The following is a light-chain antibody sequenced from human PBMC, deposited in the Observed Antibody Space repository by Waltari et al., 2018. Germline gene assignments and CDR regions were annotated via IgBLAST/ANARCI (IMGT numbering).Light chain of an antibody. CDR1: SSDVGFYNY. CDR3: NSYTGSSSWV. V-gene: IGLV2-14*01. Sequence: QSALTQPASVSGSPGQSITISCTGTSSDVGFYNYVSWYQQHPGKAPKLIIYDVSGRPSGVSDRFSSSKSGNPASLTISGLQAEDEGDYYCNSYTGSSSWVFGGGTKLTVL. J-gene: IGLJ3*02. CDR2: DVS.